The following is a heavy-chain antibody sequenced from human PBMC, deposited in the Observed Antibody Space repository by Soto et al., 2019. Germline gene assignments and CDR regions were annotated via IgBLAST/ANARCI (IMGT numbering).Heavy chain of an antibody. V-gene: IGHV4-30-4*01. D-gene: IGHD3-16*01. CDR3: ARVPSPFDYYYAMDV. Sequence: SETLSLTCTVSGDSISSGNKYWSWIRQAPGKGLEWIGYIFSSGTTYYNPSLKSRLTMSLDTSQNQFSLRLASVTDADSAVYYCARVPSPFDYYYAMDVWGQGTTVTVS. CDR1: GDSISSGNKY. J-gene: IGHJ6*02. CDR2: IFSSGTT.